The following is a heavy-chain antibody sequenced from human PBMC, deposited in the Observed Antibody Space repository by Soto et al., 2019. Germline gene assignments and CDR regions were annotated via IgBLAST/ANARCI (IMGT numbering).Heavy chain of an antibody. J-gene: IGHJ4*02. Sequence: QVQLQESGPGLVKPSQTLSLTCTVSGGSISSGGFYWSWIRQHPGKGLEWIGYIYYSGSTYYNPSLMIRVTRSVDTSKNQFSLKLSSVTAADTAVYDCARDDYYGSGSLDYWGQGTLVAVSS. CDR2: IYYSGST. V-gene: IGHV4-31*03. D-gene: IGHD3-10*01. CDR1: GGSISSGGFY. CDR3: ARDDYYGSGSLDY.